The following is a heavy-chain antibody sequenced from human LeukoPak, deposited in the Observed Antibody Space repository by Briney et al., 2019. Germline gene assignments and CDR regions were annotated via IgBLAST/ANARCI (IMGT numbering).Heavy chain of an antibody. CDR1: GGTFSSYA. J-gene: IGHJ4*02. Sequence: GASVKVSCTASGGTFSSYAISWVRQAPGQGFEWMGGIIPIFGTANYAQKFQGRVTITADESTSTAYMELSSLRSEDTAVYYCARAAATTALGYWGQGTLVTVSS. D-gene: IGHD4-17*01. V-gene: IGHV1-69*13. CDR3: ARAAATTALGY. CDR2: IIPIFGTA.